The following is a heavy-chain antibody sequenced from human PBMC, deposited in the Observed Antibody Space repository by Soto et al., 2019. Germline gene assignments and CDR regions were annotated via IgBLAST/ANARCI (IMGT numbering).Heavy chain of an antibody. CDR2: ISGSGGST. D-gene: IGHD2-2*01. J-gene: IGHJ4*02. CDR3: AKVKLLSLRRVRHHRTHKVVPAAISVNRSGREPYYLDY. Sequence: PGGSXRLSCAASGFTFSSYAMSWVRQAPGKGLEWVSAISGSGGSTYYADSVKGRFTIPRDNSKNTLYLQMNSLRAEDTAVYYCAKVKLLSLRRVRHHRTHKVVPAAISVNRSGREPYYLDYWGQGTLVTVSS. CDR1: GFTFSSYA. V-gene: IGHV3-23*01.